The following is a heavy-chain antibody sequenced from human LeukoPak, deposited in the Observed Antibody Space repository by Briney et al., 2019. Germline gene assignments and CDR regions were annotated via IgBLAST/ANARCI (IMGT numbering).Heavy chain of an antibody. V-gene: IGHV4-59*01. D-gene: IGHD4-11*01. CDR3: ARGAFSNYIYFAY. J-gene: IGHJ4*02. Sequence: SETLSLTCTVSGGSLTSSYWSWIRQPPGKGLEWIGYIRYSGSTNYSPSLKSRVTISVDTSRDQFSLNLRSVTATDTAVYYCARGAFSNYIYFAYWGQGTLVPVSS. CDR2: IRYSGST. CDR1: GGSLTSSY.